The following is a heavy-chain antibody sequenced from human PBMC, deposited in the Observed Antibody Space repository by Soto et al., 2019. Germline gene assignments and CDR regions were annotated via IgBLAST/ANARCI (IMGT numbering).Heavy chain of an antibody. CDR3: ARDLPITIFGVVNGMDV. CDR1: GFTFSSYA. D-gene: IGHD3-3*01. V-gene: IGHV3-30-3*01. J-gene: IGHJ6*02. Sequence: GGSLRLSCAASGFTFSSYAMHWVRQAPGKGLEWVAVISYDGSNKYYADSVKGRFTISRDNSKNTLYLQMNSLRAEDTAVYYCARDLPITIFGVVNGMDVWGQGTTVTVSS. CDR2: ISYDGSNK.